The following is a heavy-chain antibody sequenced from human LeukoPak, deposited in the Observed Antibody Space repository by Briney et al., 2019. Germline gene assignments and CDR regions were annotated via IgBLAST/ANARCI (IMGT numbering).Heavy chain of an antibody. Sequence: GGSLRLSCTASGCSFDDHAMHWVRQAPGKGLEWVSGITWNSGRIGYADSAKGRFTISRDNAKNSLYLQMNSLRLEDTAWYYCAKVLLPRGITPLDSWGQGTLVTVSS. J-gene: IGHJ4*02. V-gene: IGHV3-9*01. CDR1: GCSFDDHA. CDR3: AKVLLPRGITPLDS. CDR2: ITWNSGRI.